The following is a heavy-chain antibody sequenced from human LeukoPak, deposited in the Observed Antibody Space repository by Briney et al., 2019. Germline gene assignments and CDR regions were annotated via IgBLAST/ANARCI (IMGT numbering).Heavy chain of an antibody. V-gene: IGHV3-23*01. CDR2: ISGSGGST. CDR1: GFTFSSYA. Sequence: GGSLRLSCAASGFTFSSYAMSWVRQAPGKGLEWVSAISGSGGSTYYADSVKGRFTISRDNSKNTLYLQMNSLRAEDTAVYYCAKGNTKWLRLDWFDPWGQGTLATVSS. CDR3: AKGNTKWLRLDWFDP. J-gene: IGHJ5*02. D-gene: IGHD5-12*01.